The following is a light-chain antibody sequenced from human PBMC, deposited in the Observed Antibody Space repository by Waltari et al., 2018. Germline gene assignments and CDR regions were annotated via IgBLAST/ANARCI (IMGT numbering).Light chain of an antibody. Sequence: DIQMTQSPSTLSASVGDRVTITCRASRRIVNWLAWYQQKPGKAPKLLIYKASNLESGVPSRFSGSGSGTEFTLTINSLQPDDFATYDCQQYNSNLYTFGQGTKLEIK. J-gene: IGKJ2*01. CDR1: RRIVNW. CDR3: QQYNSNLYT. V-gene: IGKV1-5*03. CDR2: KAS.